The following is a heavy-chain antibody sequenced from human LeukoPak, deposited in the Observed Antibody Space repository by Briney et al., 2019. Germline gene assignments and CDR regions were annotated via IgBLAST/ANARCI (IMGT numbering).Heavy chain of an antibody. CDR2: INHSGST. D-gene: IGHD5-18*01. CDR1: GGSFSGYY. J-gene: IGHJ6*03. CDR3: ARGKRPRGYSYGYDYYYYYMDV. Sequence: SETLSLTCAVYGGSFSGYYWSWIRQPPGKGLEWIGEINHSGSTNYNPSLKSRVTISVDTSKNQFSLKLSSVTVADTAVYYCARGKRPRGYSYGYDYYYYYMDVWGKGTTVTVSS. V-gene: IGHV4-34*01.